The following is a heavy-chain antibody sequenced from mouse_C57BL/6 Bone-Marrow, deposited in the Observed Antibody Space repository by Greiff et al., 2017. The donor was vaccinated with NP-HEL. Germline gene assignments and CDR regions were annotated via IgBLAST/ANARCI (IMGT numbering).Heavy chain of an antibody. V-gene: IGHV14-4*01. CDR1: GFNIKDDY. J-gene: IGHJ2*01. CDR3: TILYYFDY. CDR2: IDPENGDT. Sequence: EVQLQQSGAELVRPGASVQLSCTASGFNIKDDYMHWVKQRPEQGLEWIGWIDPENGDTEYASKFQGKATITADTSSNTAYLQLSSLTSEDTAVYYCTILYYFDYWGQGTTLTVSS.